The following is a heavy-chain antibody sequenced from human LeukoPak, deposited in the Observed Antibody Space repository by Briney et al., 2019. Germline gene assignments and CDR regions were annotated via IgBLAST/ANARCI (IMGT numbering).Heavy chain of an antibody. D-gene: IGHD5-24*01. V-gene: IGHV4-34*01. J-gene: IGHJ6*03. CDR2: INQCGST. Sequence: SETLSPTRAVYGGSFTGYLWTWIRQPAGKGLEWIGGINQCGSTNYHPSLQRRVTISVDTSKNQFSLKLSSVTVADTAVYYCARGRRDGYKYYYYYYMDVWGKGTTVSVSS. CDR1: GGSFTGYL. CDR3: ARGRRDGYKYYYYYYMDV.